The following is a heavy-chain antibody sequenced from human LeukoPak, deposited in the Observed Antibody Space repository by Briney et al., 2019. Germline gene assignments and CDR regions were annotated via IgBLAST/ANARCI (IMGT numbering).Heavy chain of an antibody. J-gene: IGHJ3*02. Sequence: GGSLRLSCAASGFTFSSYWMSWVRQAPGEGLEWVAKINQDGTEKAYVDSVRGRFTISRDNAKNSLFLQMNSLRAEDTAVYYCAKDKSSSWYDAFDIWGQGTMVTVSS. V-gene: IGHV3-7*03. CDR2: INQDGTEK. CDR3: AKDKSSSWYDAFDI. CDR1: GFTFSSYW. D-gene: IGHD6-13*01.